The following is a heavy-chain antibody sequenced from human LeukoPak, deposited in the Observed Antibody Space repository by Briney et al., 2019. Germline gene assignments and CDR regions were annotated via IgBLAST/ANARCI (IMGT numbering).Heavy chain of an antibody. CDR1: GYTFTGYY. J-gene: IGHJ4*02. V-gene: IGHV1-2*02. CDR2: INPNSGGT. Sequence: ASVKVSCKASGYTFTGYYMHWVRQAPGQGLEWMGWINPNSGGTNYAQKFQDRVTVTRDTSTSTAYMELRSLRSDDTAVYYCARDYYDFWSGSPYYFDYWGQGTLVTVSS. CDR3: ARDYYDFWSGSPYYFDY. D-gene: IGHD3-3*01.